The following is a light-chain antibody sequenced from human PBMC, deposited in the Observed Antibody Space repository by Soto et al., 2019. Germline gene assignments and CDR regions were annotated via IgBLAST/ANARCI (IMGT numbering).Light chain of an antibody. Sequence: QLVLTQSPSASASLGASVKLTCTLSSGHSSYAIAWHQQQPEKGPRFLMKLDSDGSHNKGDGIPDRFSGSSSGAERYLTISSLQSEDEADYYCQTWVTGPPYVFGTGTKLTVL. CDR1: SGHSSYA. J-gene: IGLJ1*01. CDR2: LDSDGSH. CDR3: QTWVTGPPYV. V-gene: IGLV4-69*01.